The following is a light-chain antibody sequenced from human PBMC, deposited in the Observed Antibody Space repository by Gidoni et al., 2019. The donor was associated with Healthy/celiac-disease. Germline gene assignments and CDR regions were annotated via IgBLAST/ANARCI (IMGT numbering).Light chain of an antibody. V-gene: IGKV1-5*03. J-gene: IGKJ2*01. Sequence: DIQMTQSPSTLSASVGDRVTITCRASQSISSWLAWYQQKPGKAPKLLIYKASSLGSGVPSRFSCSGSGTEFTLTISSLQPDDFATYYCQQYNSYPYTFXQXTKLEIK. CDR3: QQYNSYPYT. CDR2: KAS. CDR1: QSISSW.